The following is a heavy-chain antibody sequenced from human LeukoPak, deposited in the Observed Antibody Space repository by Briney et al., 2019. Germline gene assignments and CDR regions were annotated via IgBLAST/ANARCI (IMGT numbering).Heavy chain of an antibody. V-gene: IGHV3-30*14. Sequence: GRSLRLSCTASGFTFTNYAVHWVRQAPGKGLEWVALISYDGSNKYYADSVKGRFTISRDISKNTLYLQMNSLRAEDTAVYYCARVLSGRGSLYSYYYYMDVWGKGTTVTISS. CDR2: ISYDGSNK. CDR3: ARVLSGRGSLYSYYYYMDV. CDR1: GFTFTNYA. J-gene: IGHJ6*03. D-gene: IGHD3-10*01.